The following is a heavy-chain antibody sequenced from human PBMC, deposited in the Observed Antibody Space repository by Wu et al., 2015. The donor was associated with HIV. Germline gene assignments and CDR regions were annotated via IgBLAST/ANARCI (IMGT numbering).Heavy chain of an antibody. CDR3: ARSSRYYDSSGYGGLGNWFDP. V-gene: IGHV1-69*05. J-gene: IGHJ5*02. D-gene: IGHD3-22*01. CDR2: IVPLLGTA. CDR1: GGTFNNYA. Sequence: QVQLVQSGSEVKKPGSSVKVSCRASGGTFNNYAISWVRQAPGQGLEWMGGIVPLLGTANYAQNFQGRVTMTTDTSTSTAYMELRSLRSDDTAVYYCARSSRYYDSSGYGGLGNWFDPWGRGNPGHRLL.